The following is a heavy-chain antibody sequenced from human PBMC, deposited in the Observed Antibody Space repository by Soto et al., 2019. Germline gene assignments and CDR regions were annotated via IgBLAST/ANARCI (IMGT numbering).Heavy chain of an antibody. J-gene: IGHJ6*02. CDR3: ARGEGHYDSWSGYYYYYYGMDV. CDR1: GYTFTSYD. V-gene: IGHV1-8*01. CDR2: MNPNSGNT. D-gene: IGHD3-3*01. Sequence: ASVKVSCKASGYTFTSYDINWVRQATGQGLEWMGWMNPNSGNTGYAQKFQGRVTMTRNTSISTAYMELSSLRSEDTAVYYCARGEGHYDSWSGYYYYYYGMDVWGQGTTVTVSS.